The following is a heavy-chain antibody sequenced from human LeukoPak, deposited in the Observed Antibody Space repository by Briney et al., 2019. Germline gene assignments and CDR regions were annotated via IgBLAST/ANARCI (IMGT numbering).Heavy chain of an antibody. Sequence: ASVKVSCKASGYTFTSYYMHWVRQAPGQGLEWMGIINPSGGSTSYAQKFQGRVTMTRDMSTSTVYMELSSLRSEDTAVYYCAFSAGLSGGSSGYLDYAFDIWGQGTMVTVSS. J-gene: IGHJ3*02. CDR3: AFSAGLSGGSSGYLDYAFDI. V-gene: IGHV1-46*01. D-gene: IGHD3-22*01. CDR2: INPSGGST. CDR1: GYTFTSYY.